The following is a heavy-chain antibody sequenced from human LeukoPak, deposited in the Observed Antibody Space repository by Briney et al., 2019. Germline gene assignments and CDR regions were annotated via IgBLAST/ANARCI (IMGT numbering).Heavy chain of an antibody. J-gene: IGHJ4*02. CDR1: GFTFSAYA. Sequence: GGSLRLSCSASGFTFSAYAMHWVRQAPGKGLEYVSAISPNGGSTYYADSVKGRFTISRDNAKNSLYLQMNSLRAEDTAVYYCARVRYSPDYWGQGTLVTVSS. V-gene: IGHV3-64*04. CDR2: ISPNGGST. CDR3: ARVRYSPDY. D-gene: IGHD6-13*01.